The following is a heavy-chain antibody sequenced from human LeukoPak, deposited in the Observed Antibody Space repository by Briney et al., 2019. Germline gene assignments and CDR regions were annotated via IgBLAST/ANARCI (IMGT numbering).Heavy chain of an antibody. CDR3: ARGHDILTGYYYYYMDV. Sequence: PGGSLRLSCAASGFTFSSHGMNWVRQAPGKGLEWVSGITGSGGNRYYADSVKGRFTISRDNAKNSLYLQMNSLRAEDTAVYYCARGHDILTGYYYYYMDVWGKGTTVTISS. CDR1: GFTFSSHG. CDR2: ITGSGGNR. D-gene: IGHD3-9*01. V-gene: IGHV3-21*01. J-gene: IGHJ6*03.